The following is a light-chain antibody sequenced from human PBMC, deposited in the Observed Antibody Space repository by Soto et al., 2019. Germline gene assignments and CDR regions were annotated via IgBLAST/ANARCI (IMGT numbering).Light chain of an antibody. CDR3: ASWDSSLTYV. Sequence: QSVLTQPPSVSAAPGQKVTIACSGSTSNIGNHYVSWYQQLPGAAPKLLIYDNNKRPSTIPDRFSGSKSGTSTTLGITGLHTGDEADYYCASWDSSLTYVFGTGTKVTVL. V-gene: IGLV1-51*01. CDR2: DNN. CDR1: TSNIGNHY. J-gene: IGLJ1*01.